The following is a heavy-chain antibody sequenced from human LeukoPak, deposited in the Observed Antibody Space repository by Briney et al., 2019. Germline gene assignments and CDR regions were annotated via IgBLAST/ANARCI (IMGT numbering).Heavy chain of an antibody. CDR3: ARDYGSSRYPLI. CDR1: GYTFTGYY. J-gene: IGHJ4*02. CDR2: INPNSGGT. Sequence: GASVKVSCKASGYTFTGYYMHWVRQAPGQGLEWMGWINPNSGGTKYAQKFQGRVTMTRDTSISTAYMEVSRLRSDDTAVYYCARDYGSSRYPLIWGQGTLVTVSS. D-gene: IGHD3-22*01. V-gene: IGHV1-2*02.